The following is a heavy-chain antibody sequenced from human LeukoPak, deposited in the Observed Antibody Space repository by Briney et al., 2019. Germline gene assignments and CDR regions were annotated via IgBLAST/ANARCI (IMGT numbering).Heavy chain of an antibody. D-gene: IGHD5-18*01. V-gene: IGHV4-59*08. CDR2: IFYIGST. CDR3: ARHPSAMARFDP. J-gene: IGHJ5*02. CDR1: SGSISSYY. Sequence: SETLSLTCTVSSGSISSYYWSWIRQPPGKGLEWIGYIFYIGSTKYNPSFKSRVTLSVDTSNNQFSLKLTSLSAADTAGYYCARHPSAMARFDPWGQGTLVTVSS.